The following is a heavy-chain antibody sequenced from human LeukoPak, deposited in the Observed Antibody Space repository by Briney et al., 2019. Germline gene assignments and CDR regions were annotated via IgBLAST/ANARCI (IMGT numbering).Heavy chain of an antibody. D-gene: IGHD3-16*02. J-gene: IGHJ5*02. CDR2: IYYSGST. V-gene: IGHV4-30-4*01. CDR3: ARALYDYVWGSYRPHWFDP. Sequence: PSETLSLTCTVSGGSISSGDYYWSWIRQPPGKGLEWIGYIYYSGSTYYNPFLKSRVTISVDTSKNQFSLKLGSVTAADTAVYYCARALYDYVWGSYRPHWFDPWGQGTLVTVSS. CDR1: GGSISSGDYY.